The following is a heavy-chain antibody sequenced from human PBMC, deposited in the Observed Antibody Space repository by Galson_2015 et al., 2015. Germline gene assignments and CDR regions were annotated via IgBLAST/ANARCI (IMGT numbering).Heavy chain of an antibody. CDR3: ARALGPFDY. Sequence: SLRLSCAASGFTFNTYGMHWVRQAPGKGLDWVAVVWYDGSNKYYADSVKGRFTISRDNSKNTLYLQMNSLRAEDTAVYYCARALGPFDYWGQGTLVTVSS. CDR2: VWYDGSNK. CDR1: GFTFNTYG. J-gene: IGHJ4*02. V-gene: IGHV3-33*01. D-gene: IGHD3-16*01.